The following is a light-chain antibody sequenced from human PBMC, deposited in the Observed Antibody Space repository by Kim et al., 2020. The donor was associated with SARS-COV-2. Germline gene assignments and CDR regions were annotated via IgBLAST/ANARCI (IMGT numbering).Light chain of an antibody. CDR2: DVS. CDR1: SSDIGAYNY. Sequence: QSALTQPASVSWSPGQSITISCTGSSSDIGAYNYVSWFQQYPDKAPKLMIFDVSNRPSGVSNRFSGSKSGNTASLTISGLQAEDEADYYCSSLTSRTTLVFGGGTQLTVL. CDR3: SSLTSRTTLV. V-gene: IGLV2-14*03. J-gene: IGLJ2*01.